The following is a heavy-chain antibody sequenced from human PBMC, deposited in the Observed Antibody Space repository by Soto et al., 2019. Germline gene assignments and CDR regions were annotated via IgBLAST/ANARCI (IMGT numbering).Heavy chain of an antibody. CDR1: GGSISSGGYY. J-gene: IGHJ5*02. D-gene: IGHD2-15*01. CDR3: AREPRAMVVAAPGWFAP. CDR2: IYYSGST. Sequence: SETLSLTCTVSGGSISSGGYYWSWIRQHPGKGLEWIGYIYYSGSTYYNPSLKSRVTISVDTSKSQFSLKLSSVTAADTAVYYCAREPRAMVVAAPGWFAPWGQGTLVSASS. V-gene: IGHV4-31*03.